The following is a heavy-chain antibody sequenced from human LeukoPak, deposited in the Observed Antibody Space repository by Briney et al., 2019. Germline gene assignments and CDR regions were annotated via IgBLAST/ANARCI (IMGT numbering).Heavy chain of an antibody. Sequence: PGGSLRLSCAASGFTFSSHWMDWVRQAPGKGLEWVANIKQDGSESYYLDSVKGRFTISRDNAKSSLYLQMNSLRAEDTAVYYCARAVSADTAMVYFDYWGQGTLVTVSS. J-gene: IGHJ4*02. CDR1: GFTFSSHW. CDR2: IKQDGSES. V-gene: IGHV3-7*03. D-gene: IGHD5-18*01. CDR3: ARAVSADTAMVYFDY.